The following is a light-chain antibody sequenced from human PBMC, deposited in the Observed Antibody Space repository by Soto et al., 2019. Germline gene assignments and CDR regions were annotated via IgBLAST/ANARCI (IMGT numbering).Light chain of an antibody. CDR3: SSYTSSSTRV. CDR1: SSDVGGYNY. Sequence: QSVLTQPPSASGSPGQSVAISCTGTSSDVGGYNYVSWYQQHPGKAPKLMIYEVSNRPSGVSNRFSGSKSGNTASLTISGLQAEDEADYYCSSYTSSSTRVFGTGTRSPS. V-gene: IGLV2-14*01. J-gene: IGLJ1*01. CDR2: EVS.